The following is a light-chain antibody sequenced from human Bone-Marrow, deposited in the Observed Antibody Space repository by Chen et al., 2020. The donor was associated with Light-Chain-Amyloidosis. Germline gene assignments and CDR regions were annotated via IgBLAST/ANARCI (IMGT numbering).Light chain of an antibody. CDR1: NIGSIC. CDR3: QVWDRSSDRPV. J-gene: IGLJ3*02. Sequence: SYVLTQPSSVSVAPGQTATIACGGNNIGSICVHWYQQTPGQAPLLFVYDDSDRPSGIPARSSGSNSGNTATLTISRVEAGDEADYYCQVWDRSSDRPVFGGGTKLTVL. V-gene: IGLV3-21*02. CDR2: DDS.